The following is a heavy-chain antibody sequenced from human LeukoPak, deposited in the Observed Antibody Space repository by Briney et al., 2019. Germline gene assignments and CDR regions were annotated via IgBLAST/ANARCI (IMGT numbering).Heavy chain of an antibody. Sequence: GSSVKVSCKASGGTFSSYTISWVRQAPGQGLEWMGRIIPILGTANYAQKFQGRVTITTDESTSTAYMELSSLRSEDTAVCYCARATRVRGVYYFDYWGQGTLVTVSS. D-gene: IGHD3-10*01. J-gene: IGHJ4*02. CDR3: ARATRVRGVYYFDY. CDR2: IIPILGTA. CDR1: GGTFSSYT. V-gene: IGHV1-69*16.